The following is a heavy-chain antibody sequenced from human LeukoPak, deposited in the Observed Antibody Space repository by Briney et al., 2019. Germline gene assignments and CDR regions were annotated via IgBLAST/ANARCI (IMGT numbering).Heavy chain of an antibody. V-gene: IGHV4-34*01. Sequence: KPSETLSLTCAVYGGSLSGSYWGWIRQPPGKGLEWIGEINHSGSANYNPSLKSRVTLSIDKSKNQFSLNLNSVTAADTAVYYCARARRDSGFYKVDYWGQGTLVTVSS. CDR1: GGSLSGSY. D-gene: IGHD3-3*01. J-gene: IGHJ4*02. CDR3: ARARRDSGFYKVDY. CDR2: INHSGSA.